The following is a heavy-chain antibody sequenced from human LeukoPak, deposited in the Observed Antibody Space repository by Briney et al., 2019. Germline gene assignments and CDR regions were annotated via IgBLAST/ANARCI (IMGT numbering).Heavy chain of an antibody. CDR2: ISSSGSTI. CDR3: ARGVVVAVTGFDY. Sequence: GGSLRLSCAASGFTFSFYTMNWVRQAPGKGLEWVSYISSSGSTIYYADSVKGRFTISRDNAKNSLYLQMNSLRAEDTAVYYCARGVVVAVTGFDYWGQGTLVTVSS. CDR1: GFTFSFYT. V-gene: IGHV3-48*04. D-gene: IGHD2-15*01. J-gene: IGHJ4*02.